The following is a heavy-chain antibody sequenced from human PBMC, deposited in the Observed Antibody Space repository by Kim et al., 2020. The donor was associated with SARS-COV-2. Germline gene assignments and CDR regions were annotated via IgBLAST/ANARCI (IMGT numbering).Heavy chain of an antibody. J-gene: IGHJ4*02. V-gene: IGHV7-4-1*02. CDR2: INTNTGNP. CDR3: ARDPTLTTIFGVVIPNPFSRGATLDY. Sequence: ASVKVSCKASGYTFTSYAMNWVRQAPGQGLEWMGWINTNTGNPTYAQGFTGRFVFSLDTSVSTAYLKISSLKAEDTAVYYCARDPTLTTIFGVVIPNPFSRGATLDYWGQGTLVTVSS. CDR1: GYTFTSYA. D-gene: IGHD3-3*01.